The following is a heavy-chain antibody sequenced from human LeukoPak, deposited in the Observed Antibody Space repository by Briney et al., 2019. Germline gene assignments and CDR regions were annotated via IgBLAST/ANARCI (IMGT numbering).Heavy chain of an antibody. CDR2: INHSGST. CDR1: GGSFSGYY. V-gene: IGHV4-34*01. Sequence: PSETLSLTCAVYGGSFSGYYWSWIRQPPGKGLEWIGEINHSGSTNYNPSLKIRVTISVDTSKNQFSLKLSSVTAADTAVYYCASSSSSSPEGVPTSTWDVNWFDPWGQGTLVTVSS. CDR3: ASSSSSSPEGVPTSTWDVNWFDP. J-gene: IGHJ5*02. D-gene: IGHD6-6*01.